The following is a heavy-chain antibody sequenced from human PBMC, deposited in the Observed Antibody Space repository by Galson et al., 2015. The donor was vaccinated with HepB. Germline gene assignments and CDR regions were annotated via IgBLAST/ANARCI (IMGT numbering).Heavy chain of an antibody. J-gene: IGHJ4*02. CDR3: VARYYYDTSGLY. CDR1: GGSISSSSYY. D-gene: IGHD3-22*01. CDR2: IYYSGST. V-gene: IGHV4-39*07. Sequence: ETLSLTCTVSGGSISSSSYYWGWIRQPPGKGLEWIGSIYYSGSTYYNPSLKSRVTISVDTSKNQFSLKLSSVTAADTAVYYCVARYYYDTSGLYWGQGTLVTVSS.